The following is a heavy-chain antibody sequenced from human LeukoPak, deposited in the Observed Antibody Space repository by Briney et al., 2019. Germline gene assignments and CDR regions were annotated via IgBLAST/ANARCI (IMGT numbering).Heavy chain of an antibody. J-gene: IGHJ5*02. CDR3: TRDTGTTGEVKFDP. Sequence: PSETLSLTCTVSGGSINNYYWNWIRQPPGKGLEWIGYIYYSGSTKYNPSLKSRVTISVDTSKNQFSLKLNSVTAADTAVYYCTRDTGTTGEVKFDPWGQGTLVTVSS. CDR2: IYYSGST. D-gene: IGHD4-17*01. V-gene: IGHV4-59*01. CDR1: GGSINNYY.